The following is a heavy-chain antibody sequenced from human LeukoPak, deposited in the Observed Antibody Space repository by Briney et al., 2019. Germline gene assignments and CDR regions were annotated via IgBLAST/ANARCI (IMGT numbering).Heavy chain of an antibody. CDR2: INRDGSER. Sequence: GSLRLSCAASGFTFSKYLMTWVRQAPGKGLEWVANINRDGSERYYVDSVKGRFTISRDDAKSSLYLQMNSLRAEDTAVYYCARRNAMDVWGQGTTVIVFS. CDR1: GFTFSKYL. CDR3: ARRNAMDV. V-gene: IGHV3-7*03. J-gene: IGHJ6*02.